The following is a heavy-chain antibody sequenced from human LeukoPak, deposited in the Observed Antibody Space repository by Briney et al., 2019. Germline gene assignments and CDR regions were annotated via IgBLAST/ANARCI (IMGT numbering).Heavy chain of an antibody. V-gene: IGHV1-69*13. D-gene: IGHD1-26*01. CDR1: GGTFSSYA. CDR2: IIPIFGTA. J-gene: IGHJ4*02. Sequence: GASVKVSCKASGGTFSSYAISWVRQAPGQGLEWMGGIIPIFGTANYAQKFQGRLTIIDDESTSTAYMELSSLRSEDTAVYYCAREVVGATTGAYSFDYWGRGTLVTVSS. CDR3: AREVVGATTGAYSFDY.